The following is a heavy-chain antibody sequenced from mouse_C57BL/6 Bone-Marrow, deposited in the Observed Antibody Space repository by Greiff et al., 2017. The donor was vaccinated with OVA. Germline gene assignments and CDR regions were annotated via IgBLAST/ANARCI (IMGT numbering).Heavy chain of an antibody. V-gene: IGHV1-42*01. CDR1: GYSFTGYY. D-gene: IGHD2-2*01. J-gene: IGHJ3*01. CDR2: INPSTGGT. CDR3: ARDGYASFAY. Sequence: VQLQQSGPELVKPGASVKISCKASGYSFTGYYMNWVKQSPEKSLEWIGEINPSTGGTTYNQKFKAKATLTVDKSSSTAYMQLKSLTSEDSAVYDCARDGYASFAYWGQGTLVTVSA.